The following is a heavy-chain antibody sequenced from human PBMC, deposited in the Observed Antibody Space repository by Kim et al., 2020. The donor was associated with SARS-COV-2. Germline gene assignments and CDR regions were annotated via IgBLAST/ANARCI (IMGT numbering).Heavy chain of an antibody. V-gene: IGHV3-48*02. CDR3: ARDLGPGAGTFWFDP. J-gene: IGHJ5*02. Sequence: GGSLRLSCAASGFTFSSYSMNWVRQAPGKGLEWVSYISSSSSTIYYADSVKGRFTISRDNAKNSLYLQMNSLRDEDTAVYYCARDLGPGAGTFWFDPWGQGTLVTVSS. CDR2: ISSSSSTI. D-gene: IGHD6-19*01. CDR1: GFTFSSYS.